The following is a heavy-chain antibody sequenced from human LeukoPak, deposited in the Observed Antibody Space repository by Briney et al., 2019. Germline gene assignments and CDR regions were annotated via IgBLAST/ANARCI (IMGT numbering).Heavy chain of an antibody. V-gene: IGHV1-69*13. CDR2: IIPIVATP. CDR1: GYTFTSYG. J-gene: IGHJ6*02. D-gene: IGHD2-2*01. CDR3: ARDRDTSSSCGMDV. Sequence: SVKVSCKASGYTFTSYGISWVRQAPGQGLQWMGGIIPIVATPKYAQRFQGRVTITADVYTTTAYIEVDSLTSEDTAVYYCARDRDTSSSCGMDVWGQGTTVTVSS.